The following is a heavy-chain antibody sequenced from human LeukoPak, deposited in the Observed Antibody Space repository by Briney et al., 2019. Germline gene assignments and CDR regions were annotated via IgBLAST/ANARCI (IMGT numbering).Heavy chain of an antibody. CDR3: AKDAWEVGATSEIDY. D-gene: IGHD1-26*01. CDR2: IRYDGSDK. CDR1: GFIFSSYG. Sequence: GGSLRLSCATSGFIFSSYGIHWVRQAPGKGLEWVAFIRYDGSDKYYADSVKGRFTISRDNSNNKVYLQMNSLRAEDTAVYYCAKDAWEVGATSEIDYWGQGTLVTVSS. V-gene: IGHV3-30*02. J-gene: IGHJ4*02.